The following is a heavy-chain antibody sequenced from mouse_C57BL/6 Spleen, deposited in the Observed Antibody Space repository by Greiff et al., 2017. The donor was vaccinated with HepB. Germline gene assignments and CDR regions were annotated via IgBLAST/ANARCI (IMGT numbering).Heavy chain of an antibody. CDR3: ARPTVVSYWYFDV. J-gene: IGHJ1*03. CDR1: GFTFSDYG. V-gene: IGHV5-17*01. Sequence: EVKLVESGGGLVKPGGSLKLSCAASGFTFSDYGMHWVRQAPEKGLEWVAYISSGSSTIYYADTVKGRFTISRDNAKNTLFLQMTSLRSEDTAMYYCARPTVVSYWYFDVWGTGTTVTVSS. D-gene: IGHD1-1*01. CDR2: ISSGSSTI.